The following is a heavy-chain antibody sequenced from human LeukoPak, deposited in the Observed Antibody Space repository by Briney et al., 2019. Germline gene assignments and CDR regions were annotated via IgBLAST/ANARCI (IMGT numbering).Heavy chain of an antibody. Sequence: GGSLRLSCAAYGLTFSNSWMTWVRQTPGKELEWVATINPDGSKEYYMDSVKGRFTISRDNAKNSVYLQMSGLRAEDTAIFYCARDSAYASFDYWGQGTLVAVSS. CDR2: INPDGSKE. D-gene: IGHD1-26*01. CDR3: ARDSAYASFDY. J-gene: IGHJ4*02. CDR1: GLTFSNSW. V-gene: IGHV3-7*01.